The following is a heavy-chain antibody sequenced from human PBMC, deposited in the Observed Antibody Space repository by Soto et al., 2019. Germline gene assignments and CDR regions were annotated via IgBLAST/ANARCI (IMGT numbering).Heavy chain of an antibody. CDR2: IYYSGST. CDR3: ARVVDYGDENWFDP. CDR1: GGSISSYY. D-gene: IGHD4-17*01. Sequence: SETLSLTCTVSGGSISSYYWSWIRQPPGKGLEWIGYIYYSGSTNYNPSLKSRVTISVDTSKNQFSLKLSSVTAADTAVYYCARVVDYGDENWFDPWGQGTLVTVSS. V-gene: IGHV4-59*01. J-gene: IGHJ5*02.